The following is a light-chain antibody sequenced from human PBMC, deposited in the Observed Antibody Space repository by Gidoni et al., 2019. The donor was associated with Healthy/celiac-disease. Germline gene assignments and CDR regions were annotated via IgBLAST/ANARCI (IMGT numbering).Light chain of an antibody. Sequence: EIVMTQSPATLSVPPGERATLSCRASQSVSSNLAWYQQKPGQAPRLLIYGASTRATGIPARFSGSGSGTEFTFTISSLQSEDFAVYYCQQYNNGPPLTFGGGTKVEIK. CDR1: QSVSSN. J-gene: IGKJ4*01. CDR2: GAS. CDR3: QQYNNGPPLT. V-gene: IGKV3-15*01.